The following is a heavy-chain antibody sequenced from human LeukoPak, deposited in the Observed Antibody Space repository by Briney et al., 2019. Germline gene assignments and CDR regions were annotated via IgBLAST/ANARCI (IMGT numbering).Heavy chain of an antibody. CDR3: ANTLGYFDWLHNYYYYYGMDV. CDR1: GFTFSSYA. CDR2: ISGSGGST. D-gene: IGHD3-9*01. Sequence: GGSLRLSCAASGFTFSSYAMSWVRQAPGKGLEWVSAISGSGGSTYYADSVKGRFTISRDNSKNTLYLQMNSLRGEDTAVYYCANTLGYFDWLHNYYYYYGMDVWGQGTTVTVSS. V-gene: IGHV3-23*01. J-gene: IGHJ6*02.